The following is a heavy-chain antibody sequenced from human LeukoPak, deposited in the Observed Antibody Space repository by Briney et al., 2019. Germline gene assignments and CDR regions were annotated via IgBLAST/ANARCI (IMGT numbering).Heavy chain of an antibody. CDR1: GFTFSSYG. Sequence: GRSLRLSCAASGFTFSSYGMHWVHQAPGKGLEWVAVISYDGSNKYYADSVKGRFTISRDNSKNTLYLQMNSLRAEDTAVYYCAKDSAIFGVVYGGTFDYWGQGTLVTVSS. D-gene: IGHD3-3*01. J-gene: IGHJ4*02. V-gene: IGHV3-30*18. CDR3: AKDSAIFGVVYGGTFDY. CDR2: ISYDGSNK.